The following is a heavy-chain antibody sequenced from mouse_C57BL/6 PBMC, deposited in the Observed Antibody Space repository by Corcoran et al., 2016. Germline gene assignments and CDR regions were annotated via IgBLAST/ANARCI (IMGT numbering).Heavy chain of an antibody. CDR3: ARTTTVGDAMDY. V-gene: IGHV1-18*01. J-gene: IGHJ4*01. CDR1: GYTFTDYN. Sequence: EVQLQQSGPELVKPGASVKIPCKASGYTFTDYNMDWVKQSHGKSLEWIGDINPNNGGTIYNQKFKGKATLTVDKSSSTAYMELRSLTSEDTAVYYCARTTTVGDAMDYWGQGTSVTVSS. D-gene: IGHD1-1*01. CDR2: INPNNGGT.